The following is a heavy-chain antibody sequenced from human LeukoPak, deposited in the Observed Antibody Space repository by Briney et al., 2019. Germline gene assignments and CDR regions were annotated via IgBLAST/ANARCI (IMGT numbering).Heavy chain of an antibody. Sequence: GGSLRLSCAASGFTFSSYAMSWVRQAPGKGLEWVSAISGSGGSTYYADSVKGRFTISRDNSKNTLYLQMNSLRVEDTAVYYCAKDGAYSTSWYDLDYWGQGTLVTVSS. D-gene: IGHD6-13*01. J-gene: IGHJ4*02. CDR3: AKDGAYSTSWYDLDY. CDR2: ISGSGGST. CDR1: GFTFSSYA. V-gene: IGHV3-23*01.